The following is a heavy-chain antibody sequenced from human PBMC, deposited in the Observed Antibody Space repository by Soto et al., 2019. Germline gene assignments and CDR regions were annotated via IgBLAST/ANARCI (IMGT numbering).Heavy chain of an antibody. CDR2: IKPDGSEK. V-gene: IGHV3-7*05. J-gene: IGHJ3*02. CDR1: EFTFSGFW. D-gene: IGHD6-19*01. Sequence: GGSLRLSCAASEFTFSGFWMSWVRQAPGKGLEWVANIKPDGSEKYYVDSVKGRFTISRDNAKNSLYLQMNSLRAEDTAVYYCARGQWLVHFAFDIWGQGTMVTVSS. CDR3: ARGQWLVHFAFDI.